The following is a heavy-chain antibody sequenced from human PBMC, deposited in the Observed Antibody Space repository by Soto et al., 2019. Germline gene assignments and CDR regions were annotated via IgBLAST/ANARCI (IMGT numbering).Heavy chain of an antibody. V-gene: IGHV4-34*01. CDR1: GGSFRGYY. J-gene: IGHJ6*02. D-gene: IGHD2-15*01. Sequence: SATLYLTCAFCGGSFRGYYGSWIRQTPGKGLAWIGEINHSGSTNYNPSLKSRVTISVDTSKNQFSLKLSSVTAADTAVYYCARGLGIVVVVAATHSDYGMDVWGQGTTVTVSS. CDR3: ARGLGIVVVVAATHSDYGMDV. CDR2: INHSGST.